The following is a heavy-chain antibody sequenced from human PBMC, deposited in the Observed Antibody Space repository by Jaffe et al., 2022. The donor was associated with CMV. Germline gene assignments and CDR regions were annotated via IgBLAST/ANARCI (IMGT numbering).Heavy chain of an antibody. CDR3: ARDKARLGYYYDSSGYYYPYYYYYYMDV. J-gene: IGHJ6*03. Sequence: EVQLVESGGGLVQPGGSLRLSCAASGFTFSSYAMHWVRQAPGKGLEYVSAISSNGGSTYYANSVKGRFTISRDNSKNTLYLQMGSLRAEDMAVYYCARDKARLGYYYDSSGYYYPYYYYYYMDVWGKGTTVTVSS. D-gene: IGHD3-22*01. CDR2: ISSNGGST. V-gene: IGHV3-64*01. CDR1: GFTFSSYA.